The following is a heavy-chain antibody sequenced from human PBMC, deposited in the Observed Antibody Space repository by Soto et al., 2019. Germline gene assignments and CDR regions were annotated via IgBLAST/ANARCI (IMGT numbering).Heavy chain of an antibody. J-gene: IGHJ5*02. CDR1: GGTFSSYT. CDR3: ARDISSGGSCYSRCWFDP. D-gene: IGHD2-15*01. CDR2: IIPILGIA. V-gene: IGHV1-69*04. Sequence: GASVKVSCKASGGTFSSYTISWVRQAPGQGLEWMGRIIPILGIANYAQKFQGRVTITADKSTSTAYMELSSLRSEDTAVYYCARDISSGGSCYSRCWFDPWGQGTLVTVSS.